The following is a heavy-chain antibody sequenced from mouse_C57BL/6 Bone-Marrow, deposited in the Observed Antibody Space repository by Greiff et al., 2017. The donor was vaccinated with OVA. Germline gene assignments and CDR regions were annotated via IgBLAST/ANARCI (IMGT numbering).Heavy chain of an antibody. J-gene: IGHJ3*01. CDR3: ASYYGSSLFAY. V-gene: IGHV1-72*01. CDR2: IDPNSGGT. CDR1: GYTFTSYW. Sequence: QVQLQQPGAELVKPGASVKLSCKASGYTFTSYWMHWVKQRPGRGLEWIGRIDPNSGGTKYNEKFKSKATLTVDKPSSTAYMQRSSLTSEDSAVYYCASYYGSSLFAYWGQGTLVTVSA. D-gene: IGHD1-1*01.